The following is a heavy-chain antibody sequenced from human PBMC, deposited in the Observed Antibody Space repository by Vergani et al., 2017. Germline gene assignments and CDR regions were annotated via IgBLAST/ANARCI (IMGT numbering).Heavy chain of an antibody. D-gene: IGHD3-16*02. J-gene: IGHJ6*02. Sequence: QVQLQESGPGLVKPSQTLSLTCTVSGGSISSGGYYWSWIRQHPGKGLEWIGYIYYSGSTNYNPSLKSRVTISVDTSKNQFSLKLSSVTAADTAVYYCARGSILRLGELSLPVWGQGTTVTVSS. V-gene: IGHV4-31*03. CDR3: ARGSILRLGELSLPV. CDR1: GGSISSGGYY. CDR2: IYYSGST.